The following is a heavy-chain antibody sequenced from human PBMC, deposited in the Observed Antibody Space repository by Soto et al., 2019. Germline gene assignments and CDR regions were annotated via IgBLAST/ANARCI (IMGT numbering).Heavy chain of an antibody. CDR2: INPKSGDT. CDR3: AREWIPQGAESVDYSHHYGMDV. Sequence: QVPLVQSGAEVKKPGASVKVSCKASGYAFSDYHVQWVRQPPGQGLEWMGWINPKSGDTNYAQNFQGSVTMTRDTSISTAYMELSSLRSDDTAVYYCAREWIPQGAESVDYSHHYGMDVWGQGTTVTVSS. J-gene: IGHJ6*02. V-gene: IGHV1-2*04. CDR1: GYAFSDYH. D-gene: IGHD2-15*01.